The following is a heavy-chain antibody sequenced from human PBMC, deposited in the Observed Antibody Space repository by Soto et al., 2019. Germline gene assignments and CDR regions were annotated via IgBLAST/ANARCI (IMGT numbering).Heavy chain of an antibody. CDR1: GGSFSGYY. D-gene: IGHD2-8*01. CDR3: ARGTRRGGMVYGFFAPHNWFDP. J-gene: IGHJ5*02. V-gene: IGHV4-34*01. CDR2: INHSGST. Sequence: QVQLQQWGAGLLKPSETLSLTCAVYGGSFSGYYWSWIRQPPGKGLEWIGEINHSGSTNYNPSLKSRVTISVDTSKNQFSLKLSSVTAADTAVYYCARGTRRGGMVYGFFAPHNWFDPWGQGTLVTVSS.